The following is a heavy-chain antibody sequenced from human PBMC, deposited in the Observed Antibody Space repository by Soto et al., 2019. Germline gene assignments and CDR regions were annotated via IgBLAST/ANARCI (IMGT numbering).Heavy chain of an antibody. D-gene: IGHD6-19*01. J-gene: IGHJ3*02. V-gene: IGHV4-4*07. CDR1: GGSISNKY. Sequence: QVQLQESGPGLVKPSETLSLTCTVSGGSISNKYWSWIRQPAGKGLEWIGRMSSSGVTNYSPSFKSRVTMAVDMSKNQFSLKLSSVNATDAAVYYCARALDSSGWYGDDAFDIWGQGTMVTVSS. CDR2: MSSSGVT. CDR3: ARALDSSGWYGDDAFDI.